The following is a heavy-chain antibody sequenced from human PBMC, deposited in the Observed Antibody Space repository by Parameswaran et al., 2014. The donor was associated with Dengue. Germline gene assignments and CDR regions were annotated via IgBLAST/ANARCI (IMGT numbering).Heavy chain of an antibody. CDR3: VRDRDQYDLWNSYNFDF. D-gene: IGHD3-3*01. V-gene: IGHV3-33*05. CDR2: ISYDGSNK. CDR1: IHFSNYG. Sequence: QAGGSLETLLCSVWIHFSNYGMHWVRQSPGRGLEWVAIISYDGSNKYYGDFVEGRFTISRDNSKNTLYLQMNSLRTEDTAVYYCVRDRDQYDLWNSYNFDFWGQGTLVTVSS. J-gene: IGHJ4*02.